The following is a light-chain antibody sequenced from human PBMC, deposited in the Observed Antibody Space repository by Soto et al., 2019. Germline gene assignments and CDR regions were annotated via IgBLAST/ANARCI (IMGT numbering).Light chain of an antibody. CDR1: QGITNY. CDR2: AAS. V-gene: IGKV1-27*01. CDR3: QKYSSAART. Sequence: DIQMTQSPSSLSASVGDRVTNTCRASQGITNYLAWFQQKPGKVPKLLIYAASTLRSGVPSRFSGSGSGTDFTLTISSLQPEDVAIYYCQKYSSAARTCGQGTK. J-gene: IGKJ1*01.